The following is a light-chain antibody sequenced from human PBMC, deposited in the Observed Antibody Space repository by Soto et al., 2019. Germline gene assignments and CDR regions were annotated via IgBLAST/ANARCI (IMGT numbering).Light chain of an antibody. Sequence: QSVLTQPPSASGTPGQRVTISCSGSSTNIGSNYVYWYQQLPGTAPKHLIYRNNHRPSGVPDRFSGSKSGTSASLAISGLRSEDEADYYCAAWDDSLSVVVFGGGTQLTVL. CDR3: AAWDDSLSVVV. V-gene: IGLV1-47*01. CDR1: STNIGSNY. J-gene: IGLJ2*01. CDR2: RNN.